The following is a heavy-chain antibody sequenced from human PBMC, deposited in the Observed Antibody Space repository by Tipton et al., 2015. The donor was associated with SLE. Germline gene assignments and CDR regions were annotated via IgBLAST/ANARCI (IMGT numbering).Heavy chain of an antibody. V-gene: IGHV3-30*02. CDR1: GFTFSSYS. Sequence: SLRLSCAASGFTFSSYSMNWVRQAPGKGLEWVAFIRYDGSNKYYADSVKGRFTISRDNSKNTLYLQMNSLRAEDTAVYYCANLRGDYWGQGTLVTVSS. J-gene: IGHJ4*02. CDR2: IRYDGSNK. D-gene: IGHD3-10*01. CDR3: ANLRGDY.